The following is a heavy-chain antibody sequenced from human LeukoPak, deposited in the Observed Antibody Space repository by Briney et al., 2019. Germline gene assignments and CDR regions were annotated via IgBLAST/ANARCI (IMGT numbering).Heavy chain of an antibody. CDR3: VGSSGYPDY. J-gene: IGHJ4*02. V-gene: IGHV3-74*01. Sequence: GGSLRLSCAASGFTFSTYWMHWVRQAPGKGLVWVSRINPDGSITNYADSVKGRFTISRDNAKNTLYLQMNSLRAEDTAVYHCVGSSGYPDYWGQGTLVTVFS. CDR2: INPDGSIT. D-gene: IGHD3-22*01. CDR1: GFTFSTYW.